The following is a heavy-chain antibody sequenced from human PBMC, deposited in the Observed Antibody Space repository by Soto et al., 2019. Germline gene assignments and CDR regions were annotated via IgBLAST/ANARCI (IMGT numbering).Heavy chain of an antibody. D-gene: IGHD4-17*01. CDR3: ARWDYGVYARFDY. CDR2: MNPNSGNT. V-gene: IGHV1-8*01. Sequence: QVQLVQSGTEVKKPGASVKVSCKASGYSFTSHDINWVRQATGQGLEWMGWMNPNSGNTGYAQKFQGRVTMTRNTSISTAYMELSSLRSEDTAVYYCARWDYGVYARFDYWGQGTLVTVSS. J-gene: IGHJ4*02. CDR1: GYSFTSHD.